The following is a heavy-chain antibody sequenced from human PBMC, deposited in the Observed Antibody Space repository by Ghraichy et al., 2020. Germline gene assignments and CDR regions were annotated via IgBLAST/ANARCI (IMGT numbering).Heavy chain of an antibody. J-gene: IGHJ4*02. Sequence: GGSLRLSCAASGFTFRSYWMSWVRQAPGKGLEWVANIKQDGSEKYYVDSVKGRFTISRDNAKNSLYLQMNSLRAEDTAVYYCARDLDYAPFDYWGQGTLVTVSS. V-gene: IGHV3-7*01. CDR2: IKQDGSEK. D-gene: IGHD3/OR15-3a*01. CDR1: GFTFRSYW. CDR3: ARDLDYAPFDY.